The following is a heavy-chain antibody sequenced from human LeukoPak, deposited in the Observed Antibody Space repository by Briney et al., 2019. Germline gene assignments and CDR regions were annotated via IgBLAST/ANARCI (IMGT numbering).Heavy chain of an antibody. D-gene: IGHD2-21*01. CDR3: AKVGSGYDIFFDY. CDR1: GFTFSTYA. CDR2: IGGSDDRT. V-gene: IGHV3-23*01. Sequence: GGSLRLSCAASGFTFSTYAMSWVRQAPGKGLEWVSTIGGSDDRTFYTDSVKGRFTISRDNSKNTLYLQVSSLRAEDTAVYCCAKVGSGYDIFFDYWGQGTLVTVSS. J-gene: IGHJ4*02.